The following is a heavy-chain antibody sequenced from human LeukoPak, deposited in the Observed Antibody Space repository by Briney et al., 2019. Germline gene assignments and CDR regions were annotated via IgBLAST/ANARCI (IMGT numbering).Heavy chain of an antibody. D-gene: IGHD5-12*01. CDR2: ISSSSSYI. Sequence: GGSLRLSCAASGFTFSSYSMNWVRQAPGKGLEWVSSISSSSSYIYYADSVKGRFTISRDNAKNSLYLQMNSLRAEDTAVYYCAREEWLRPDTTYPFDCWGQGTLVTVSS. CDR1: GFTFSSYS. V-gene: IGHV3-21*01. CDR3: AREEWLRPDTTYPFDC. J-gene: IGHJ4*02.